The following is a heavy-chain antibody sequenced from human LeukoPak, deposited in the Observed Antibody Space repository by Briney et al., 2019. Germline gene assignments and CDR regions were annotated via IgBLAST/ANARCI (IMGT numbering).Heavy chain of an antibody. CDR1: GFTFSSYA. D-gene: IGHD6-13*01. V-gene: IGHV3-30-3*01. CDR2: ISYDGSNK. CDR3: AAAAGPDPVDYMDV. Sequence: HPGGSLRLSCAASGFTFSSYAMHWVRQAPGKGLEWVAVISYDGSNKYYADSVKGRFTISRDNAKNSLYLQMNSLRAEDMALYYCAAAAGPDPVDYMDVWGKGTTVTVSS. J-gene: IGHJ6*03.